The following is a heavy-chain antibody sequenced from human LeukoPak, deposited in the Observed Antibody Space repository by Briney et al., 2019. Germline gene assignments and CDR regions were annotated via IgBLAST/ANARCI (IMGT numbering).Heavy chain of an antibody. D-gene: IGHD6-6*01. CDR3: ARLNPGIAARSYYFDY. CDR1: GGSISSHY. CDR2: IYYSGST. Sequence: SETLSLTCTVSGGSISSHYWSWIRQPPGKGLEWIGYIYYSGSTNYNPSLKGRVTISVDTSKNQFSLKLSSVTAADTAVYYCARLNPGIAARSYYFDYWGQGTLVTVSS. V-gene: IGHV4-59*11. J-gene: IGHJ4*02.